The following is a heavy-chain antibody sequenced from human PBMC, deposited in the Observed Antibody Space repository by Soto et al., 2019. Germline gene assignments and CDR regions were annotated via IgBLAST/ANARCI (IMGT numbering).Heavy chain of an antibody. J-gene: IGHJ6*02. CDR2: IYSGGST. CDR1: GFTVSSNY. V-gene: IGHV3-53*01. Sequence: GGSLRLSCAASGFTVSSNYMSWVRQAPGKGLEWGSVIYSGGSTDYADSLKGRCTNSRDNYKNTLYLQMNSLRAEDTAVYYCARDGHYCSGGSCNTSSGYYYGLDIWGQGTTVTVSS. D-gene: IGHD2-15*01. CDR3: ARDGHYCSGGSCNTSSGYYYGLDI.